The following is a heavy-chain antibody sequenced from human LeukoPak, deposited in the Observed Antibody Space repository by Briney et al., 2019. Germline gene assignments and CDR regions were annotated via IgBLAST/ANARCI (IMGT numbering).Heavy chain of an antibody. V-gene: IGHV1-2*02. J-gene: IGHJ5*02. CDR3: ARRGGYDPLGWFDP. CDR2: INPNSGGT. Sequence: GASVKVSCKASGYTFTGYYMHWVRQAPGQGLEWMGWINPNSGGTNYAQKFQGRVTMTRDTSISTAYMELSRLRSDDTAVYYCARRGGYDPLGWFDPWGQGTLVTVPS. CDR1: GYTFTGYY. D-gene: IGHD5-12*01.